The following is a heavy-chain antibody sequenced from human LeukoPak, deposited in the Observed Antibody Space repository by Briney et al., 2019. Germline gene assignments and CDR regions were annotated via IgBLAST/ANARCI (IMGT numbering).Heavy chain of an antibody. CDR3: ARGAGYNYPYYFDY. D-gene: IGHD5-24*01. J-gene: IGHJ4*02. CDR1: GFSVSSNY. V-gene: IGHV3-53*01. CDR2: IYGGGNI. Sequence: GGSLRLSCAASGFSVSSNYMNWVRQAPGKGLEWVSVIYGGGNIYYADSVKGRFTISRDNSKNTLYLQMNSLRAEDTTVYYCARGAGYNYPYYFDYWGQGTLVTVSS.